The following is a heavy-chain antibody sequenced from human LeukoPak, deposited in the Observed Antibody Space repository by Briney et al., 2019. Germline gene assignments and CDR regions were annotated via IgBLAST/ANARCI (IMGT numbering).Heavy chain of an antibody. J-gene: IGHJ4*02. CDR3: ARGGERFLEWLPFDY. Sequence: GGSLGLSCAASGFTFGSYSMNWVRQAPGKGLEWVSSISSSSSYIYYADSVEGRFTISRDNAKNSLYLQMNSLRAEDTAVYYCARGGERFLEWLPFDYWGQGTLVTVSS. D-gene: IGHD3-3*01. CDR2: ISSSSSYI. V-gene: IGHV3-21*01. CDR1: GFTFGSYS.